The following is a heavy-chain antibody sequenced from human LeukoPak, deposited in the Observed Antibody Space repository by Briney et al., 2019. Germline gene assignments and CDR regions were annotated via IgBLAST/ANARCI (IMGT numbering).Heavy chain of an antibody. CDR1: GYTFTDYY. J-gene: IGHJ6*02. D-gene: IGHD3-10*01. Sequence: GAPVKVSCKASGYTFTDYYMHWVRQAPGQGLEWMGWISAYNGNTNYAQKLQGRVTMTTDTSTSTAYMELRSLRSDDTAVYYCASAGRGDSQHYGMDVWGQGTTVTVSS. CDR3: ASAGRGDSQHYGMDV. V-gene: IGHV1-18*04. CDR2: ISAYNGNT.